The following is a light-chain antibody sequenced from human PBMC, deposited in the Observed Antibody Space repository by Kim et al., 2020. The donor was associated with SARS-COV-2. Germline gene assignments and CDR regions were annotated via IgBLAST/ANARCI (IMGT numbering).Light chain of an antibody. V-gene: IGLV1-47*01. CDR2: RND. Sequence: QSVVTQPPSASGTPGQRVTISCSGSSSNIGDNYVYWYQQFPGTAPKLLIYRNDQRPSGVPDRFSGSKSGSSASLAISGLRSDDEADYYCAAWDDSLSGFVFGTGTKVTVL. CDR1: SSNIGDNY. J-gene: IGLJ1*01. CDR3: AAWDDSLSGFV.